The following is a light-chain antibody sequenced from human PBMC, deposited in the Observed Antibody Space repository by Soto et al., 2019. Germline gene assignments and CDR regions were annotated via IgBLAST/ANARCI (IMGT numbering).Light chain of an antibody. V-gene: IGLV2-8*01. CDR2: EVT. Sequence: QSALTQPPSASGSPGQSVTISCTGTSSDVGGYNYVSWYQQHPGKAPKLMIYEVTKRPSGVPDRFSGSKSGNTASLTVSGLQAEDEADYYCSSYAGNRGWVFGGGTQLTVL. CDR1: SSDVGGYNY. CDR3: SSYAGNRGWV. J-gene: IGLJ3*02.